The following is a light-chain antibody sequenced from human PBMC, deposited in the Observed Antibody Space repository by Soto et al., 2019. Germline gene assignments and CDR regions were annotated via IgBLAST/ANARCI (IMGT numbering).Light chain of an antibody. J-gene: IGKJ1*01. V-gene: IGKV3-11*01. CDR3: QQRSTWPPWT. CDR1: QSVSNY. CDR2: TAS. Sequence: EIVLTQSPATLSLSPGERATLSCRASQSVSNYLAWYQHKPGQAPRLLIYTASSRATSIPARFSGSGSGTDFTLTISSLEPEDFAVYYCQQRSTWPPWTFGQGTKVEVK.